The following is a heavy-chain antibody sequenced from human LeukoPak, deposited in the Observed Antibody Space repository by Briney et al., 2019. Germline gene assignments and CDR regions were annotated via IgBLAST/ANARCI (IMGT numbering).Heavy chain of an antibody. V-gene: IGHV3-30*03. D-gene: IGHD1-26*01. CDR3: ARVLSGSYDNYFDY. J-gene: IGHJ4*02. Sequence: GRSLRLSCAASGFAFSSYDMHWVRQAPGKGLEWVAVISYDESDKYYVDSVKGRFTISRDNSKNTLYLQMNSLKAEDAAVYYCARVLSGSYDNYFDYWGQGTLVTVSS. CDR1: GFAFSSYD. CDR2: ISYDESDK.